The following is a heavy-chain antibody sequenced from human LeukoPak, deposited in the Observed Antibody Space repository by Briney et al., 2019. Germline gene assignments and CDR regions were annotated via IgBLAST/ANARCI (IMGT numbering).Heavy chain of an antibody. CDR3: ARRGDSSGYYYSEDWFDP. CDR1: GYSFTSYW. CDR2: IYPGDSDT. V-gene: IGHV5-51*01. Sequence: GESLKISSKGSGYSFTSYWIGWVRPMPGKGLEWMGIIYPGDSDTRYSPSFQGQVTISADKSISTAYLQWSSLKASDTAMYYCARRGDSSGYYYSEDWFDPWGQGTLVTVSS. D-gene: IGHD3-22*01. J-gene: IGHJ5*02.